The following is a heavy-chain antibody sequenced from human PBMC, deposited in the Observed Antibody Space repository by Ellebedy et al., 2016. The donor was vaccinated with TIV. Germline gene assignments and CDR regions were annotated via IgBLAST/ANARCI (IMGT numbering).Heavy chain of an antibody. D-gene: IGHD6-6*01. V-gene: IGHV1-18*04. CDR2: ISGYNGNT. CDR3: AREINPARPSAFDI. Sequence: AASVKVSCKASGYTFTSYGITWVRQAPGQGLEWMGWISGYNGNTKYAQNFQGRVTMTTDTSTRTASLELRSLTSDDTAKYYCAREINPARPSAFDIWGQGTMVTVSS. J-gene: IGHJ3*02. CDR1: GYTFTSYG.